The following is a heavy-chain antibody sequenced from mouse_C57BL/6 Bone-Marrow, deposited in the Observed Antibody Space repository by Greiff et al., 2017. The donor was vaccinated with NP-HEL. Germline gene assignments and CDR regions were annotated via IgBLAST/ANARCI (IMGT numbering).Heavy chain of an antibody. Sequence: VQLQQSGPELVKPGASVKIPCKASGYTFTDYNMDWVKQSHGKSLEWIGDINPNNGGTIYNQKFKGKATLTVDKSSSTAYMELLSLTSEDTAVYYCERRRRLPYAMDYWGQGASVTVSS. CDR3: ERRRRLPYAMDY. J-gene: IGHJ4*01. V-gene: IGHV1-18*01. D-gene: IGHD2-2*01. CDR2: INPNNGGT. CDR1: GYTFTDYN.